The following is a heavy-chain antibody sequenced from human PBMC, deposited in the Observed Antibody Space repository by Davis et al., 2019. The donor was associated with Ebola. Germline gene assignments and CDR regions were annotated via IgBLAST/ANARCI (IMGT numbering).Heavy chain of an antibody. CDR2: IAYDESNK. J-gene: IGHJ5*02. Sequence: GESLKISCAASGFIFSSFGMHWVRQAQGKGLEWVAFIAYDESNKYYADSVEGRFTISRDNSRNTVYLQMNSLRPEDTAMYFCAKAHIVGTEGWFDPWGQGTLVTVSS. CDR1: GFIFSSFG. CDR3: AKAHIVGTEGWFDP. D-gene: IGHD1-1*01. V-gene: IGHV3-30*02.